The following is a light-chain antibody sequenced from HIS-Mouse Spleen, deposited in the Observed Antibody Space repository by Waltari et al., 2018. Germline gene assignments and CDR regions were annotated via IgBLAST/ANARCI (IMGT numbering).Light chain of an antibody. CDR2: DDS. J-gene: IGKJ4*01. Sequence: AIHFNNPPPPLPASVGCRVTLTCRASQGISSALAWYQQKPGKAPKLLIYDDSSLESGVPSRFSGSGSGTDFTLTISSLQPEDFATYYCQQFNSYPYSTFGGGTKVEIK. CDR3: QQFNSYPYST. CDR1: QGISSA. V-gene: IGKV1-13*02.